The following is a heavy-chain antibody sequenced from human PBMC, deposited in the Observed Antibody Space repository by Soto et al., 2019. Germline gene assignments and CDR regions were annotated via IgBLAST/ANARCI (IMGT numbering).Heavy chain of an antibody. CDR1: GYTFTDYY. V-gene: IGHV1-2*02. D-gene: IGHD3-22*01. CDR3: AGNHYDSSAYYYEDY. J-gene: IGHJ4*02. CDR2: INPSTGGT. Sequence: QVQLVQSGAEVKKPGASVKVSCKASGYTFTDYYMHWVRQAPGQGLEWMGWINPSTGGTLYAQRFQRSVTVTSDTSISTVYMELTSLRSDDTAVYYCAGNHYDSSAYYYEDYWGQGTLVTVSS.